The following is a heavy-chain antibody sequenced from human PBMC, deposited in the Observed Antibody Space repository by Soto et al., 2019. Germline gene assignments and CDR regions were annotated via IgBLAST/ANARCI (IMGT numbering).Heavy chain of an antibody. V-gene: IGHV1-69*02. Sequence: SVKVSCKASGGTFSSYTISWVRQAPGQGLEWMGRIIPILGIANYAQKFQGRVTITADKSTSTAYMELSSLRSEDTAVYYCARRAYCGGDCYSNYYYGMDVWG. D-gene: IGHD2-21*02. CDR3: ARRAYCGGDCYSNYYYGMDV. CDR1: GGTFSSYT. CDR2: IIPILGIA. J-gene: IGHJ6*02.